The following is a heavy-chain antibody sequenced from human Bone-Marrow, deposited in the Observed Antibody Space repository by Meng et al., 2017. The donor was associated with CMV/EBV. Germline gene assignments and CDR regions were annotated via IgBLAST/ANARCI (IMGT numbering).Heavy chain of an antibody. CDR3: ARGSGSYTLDY. CDR1: GFTFSSYS. V-gene: IGHV3-48*04. D-gene: IGHD1-26*01. J-gene: IGHJ4*02. CDR2: ISSSSSTI. Sequence: GESLKISCAASGFTFSSYSMNWVRQAPGKGLEWVSYISSSSSTIYYADSVKGRFTISRDNAKNSLYLQMNSLRAEDTAVYYCARGSGSYTLDYWGQGTLVTVSS.